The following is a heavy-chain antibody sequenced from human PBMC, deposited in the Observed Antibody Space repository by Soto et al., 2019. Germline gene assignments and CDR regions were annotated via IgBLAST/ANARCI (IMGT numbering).Heavy chain of an antibody. Sequence: QVQLQESGPGLVKPSGTLSLTCAVSGGSNSSTNWWTWVRQSPGRGLEWIGEIYHSGTTNYSPSLKSRVNIAVDMSTNHLSLTLISVTAADTAVYYCAFPATADFDYWGKGILVTVSS. CDR3: AFPATADFDY. CDR2: IYHSGTT. V-gene: IGHV4-4*02. CDR1: GGSNSSTNW. J-gene: IGHJ4*02. D-gene: IGHD6-13*01.